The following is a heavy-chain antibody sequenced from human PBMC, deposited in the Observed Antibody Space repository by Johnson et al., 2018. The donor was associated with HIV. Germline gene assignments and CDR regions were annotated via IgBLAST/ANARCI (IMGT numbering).Heavy chain of an antibody. CDR1: GFTFSDYY. V-gene: IGHV3-11*01. J-gene: IGHJ3*02. CDR2: ISSSGSTI. CDR3: TTDPITMVQETVPGDAFDI. Sequence: QVQLMESGGGLVKPGGSLRLSCAASGFTFSDYYMSWIRQAPGKGLEWVSYISSSGSTIYYADSVKARFTISRDNAKKSLYLQMNSLRAEDTAVYYCTTDPITMVQETVPGDAFDIWGQGTMVTVSS. D-gene: IGHD3-10*01.